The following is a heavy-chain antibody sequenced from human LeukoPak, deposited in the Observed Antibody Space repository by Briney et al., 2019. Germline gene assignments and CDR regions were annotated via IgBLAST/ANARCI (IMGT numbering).Heavy chain of an antibody. CDR3: ARGLRYGSNYFDY. Sequence: ASVKASCKTSGYTFTSYDINWVRQAPGQGVEWMGWISAYNGNTNYAQRLQGRVTMTTDTSTTTAYMELRNLRSDDTAVYFCARGLRYGSNYFDYWGQGTLVTVSS. J-gene: IGHJ4*02. CDR1: GYTFTSYD. D-gene: IGHD5/OR15-5a*01. V-gene: IGHV1-18*01. CDR2: ISAYNGNT.